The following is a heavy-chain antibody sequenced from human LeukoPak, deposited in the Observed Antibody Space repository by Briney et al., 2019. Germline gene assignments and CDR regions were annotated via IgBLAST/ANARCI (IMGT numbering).Heavy chain of an antibody. CDR1: GGSISSGDYY. CDR3: ARPYYYDSRVDP. CDR2: MYYSGST. D-gene: IGHD3-22*01. J-gene: IGHJ5*02. Sequence: PSETLSLTCTVSGGSISSGDYYWSWIPQPPGKGLEWIAYMYYSGSTYYNPSLKGRVTMSADTSKNQLSLKLSSVTAADTAVYYCARPYYYDSRVDPWGQGILVTVSS. V-gene: IGHV4-30-4*01.